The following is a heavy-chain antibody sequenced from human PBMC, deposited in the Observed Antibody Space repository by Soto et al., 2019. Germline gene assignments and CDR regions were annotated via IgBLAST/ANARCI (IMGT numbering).Heavy chain of an antibody. CDR1: GYTSTNYG. V-gene: IGHV1-18*01. CDR3: ARASGYLAHSPSVAYFDP. CDR2: ISVYSGKT. Sequence: QVQLVQSGTEVKKPGASLKVSCKASGYTSTNYGIAWVRQAPGQGLEWMGWISVYSGKTNYAQNVQVRLTMTTDTSTSTAYMEPTNLRSDDTAVYYCARASGYLAHSPSVAYFDPWGQGTLVTVSS. D-gene: IGHD6-25*01. J-gene: IGHJ5*02.